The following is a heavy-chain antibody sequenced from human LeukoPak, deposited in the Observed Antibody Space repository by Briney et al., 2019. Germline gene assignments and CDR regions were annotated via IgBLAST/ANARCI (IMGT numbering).Heavy chain of an antibody. J-gene: IGHJ5*02. CDR1: GGSLSGYY. CDR3: ARDVSTWSDP. CDR2: INHSGST. V-gene: IGHV4-34*01. Sequence: PSDTLSRTCSVYGGSLSGYYWSCIRQTPCQGLELIGEINHSGSTTYYPSLKSRVTIAVDTAKNQSSLKLRSVTAADPAVHYCARDVSTWSDPWGQRTLATVSS. D-gene: IGHD2-8*01.